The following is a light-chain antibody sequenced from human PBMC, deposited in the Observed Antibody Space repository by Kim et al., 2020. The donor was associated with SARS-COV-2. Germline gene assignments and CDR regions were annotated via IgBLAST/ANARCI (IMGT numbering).Light chain of an antibody. J-gene: IGLJ3*02. CDR3: QVWDSSSDHPV. Sequence: SYELTQPPSVSVAPGKTARITCGGNNIGCKSVHWYQQKPGQAPVQVIYYDSDRPSGIPERFSGSNSGNTATLTISRVEAGDEADYYCQVWDSSSDHPVFGGGTKLTVL. V-gene: IGLV3-21*04. CDR1: NIGCKS. CDR2: YDS.